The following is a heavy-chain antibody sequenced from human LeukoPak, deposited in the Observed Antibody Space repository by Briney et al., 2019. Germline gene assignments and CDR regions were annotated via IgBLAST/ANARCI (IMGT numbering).Heavy chain of an antibody. CDR1: GFTFSSYS. D-gene: IGHD2-21*02. CDR2: ISSSSSYI. Sequence: GGSLRLSCAASGFTFSSYSMNWVRQAPGKGLEWVSSISSSSSYIYYADSVKGRFTISRDNAKNSLYLQMNSLRAEDTAVYYCAREGGDWNDFDYWGQGTLVTVSS. V-gene: IGHV3-21*01. J-gene: IGHJ4*02. CDR3: AREGGDWNDFDY.